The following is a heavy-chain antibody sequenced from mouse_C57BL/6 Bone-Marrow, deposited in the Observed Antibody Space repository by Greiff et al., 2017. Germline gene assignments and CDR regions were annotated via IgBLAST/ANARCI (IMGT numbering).Heavy chain of an antibody. CDR3: ARRARQTLPFAY. Sequence: QVQLQQPGAELVRPGTSVKLSCKASGYTFTSYWMHWVKQRPGQGLEWIGVIDPSDSYTNYNQKFKGKATLTVDSSSSTAYMQLSRRTSEDSAVYYCARRARQTLPFAYWGQGTLVTVSA. J-gene: IGHJ3*01. D-gene: IGHD3-1*01. V-gene: IGHV1-59*01. CDR1: GYTFTSYW. CDR2: IDPSDSYT.